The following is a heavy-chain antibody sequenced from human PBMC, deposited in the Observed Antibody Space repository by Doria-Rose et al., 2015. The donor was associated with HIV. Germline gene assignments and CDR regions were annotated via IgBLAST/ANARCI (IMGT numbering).Heavy chain of an antibody. J-gene: IGHJ4*02. Sequence: QVTLKESGPVLVTPTETLTLTCTVSGVSLSSPGVGVSWIRQPPGKALEWLANIFSDDERSYKTSLKSSLTISRCASKSQVLLTMTDMEPVATATYYCARIKSSRWYHKYYFDFWGQGTLVIVSA. CDR1: GVSLSSPGVG. CDR3: ARIKSSRWYHKYYFDF. D-gene: IGHD6-13*01. CDR2: IFSDDER. V-gene: IGHV2-26*01.